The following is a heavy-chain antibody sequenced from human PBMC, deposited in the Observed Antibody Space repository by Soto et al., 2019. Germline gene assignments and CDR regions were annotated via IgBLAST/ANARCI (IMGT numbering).Heavy chain of an antibody. Sequence: KASETLSLTCAVYGGSVNGYYWNWIRQPPGKGLEWIGDINHTGGTHYNPSLKSRVTMSVDTSKNQFSLRLSSVTAADTAIYYCATRITVFGLLIPPFDPWGQGTQVTVSS. V-gene: IGHV4-34*01. CDR2: INHTGGT. CDR1: GGSVNGYY. CDR3: ATRITVFGLLIPPFDP. D-gene: IGHD3-3*01. J-gene: IGHJ5*02.